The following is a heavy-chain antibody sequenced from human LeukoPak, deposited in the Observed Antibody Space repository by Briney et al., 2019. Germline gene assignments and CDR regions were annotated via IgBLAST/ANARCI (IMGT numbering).Heavy chain of an antibody. CDR3: AREGTYYDSSGYYYSLFDY. V-gene: IGHV3-74*01. CDR1: GFTFSSHW. D-gene: IGHD3-22*01. CDR2: INSDGSST. J-gene: IGHJ4*02. Sequence: GGSLRLSCAASGFTFSSHWMHWVRQAPGKGLVWVSRINSDGSSTDYADSVKGRFTMSRDNAKDTLYLQMDSLRAEDTAVYYCAREGTYYDSSGYYYSLFDYWGQGILVTVSS.